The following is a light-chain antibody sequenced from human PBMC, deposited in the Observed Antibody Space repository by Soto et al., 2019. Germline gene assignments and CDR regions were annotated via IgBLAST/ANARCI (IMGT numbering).Light chain of an antibody. CDR1: QRVSSN. J-gene: IGKJ2*01. CDR2: GAS. CDR3: QQYNNWPPYT. Sequence: EIVMTQSPATLSVSPGERATLSCRASQRVSSNLAWYQQKPGQAPRLLIYGASTRATGIPARFNGSGSETEFTLTISSLQSEDFAVYYCQQYNNWPPYTFGQGTKLEIK. V-gene: IGKV3-15*01.